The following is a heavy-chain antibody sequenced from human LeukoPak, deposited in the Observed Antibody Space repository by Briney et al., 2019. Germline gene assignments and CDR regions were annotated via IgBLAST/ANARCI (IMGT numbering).Heavy chain of an antibody. V-gene: IGHV4-4*09. J-gene: IGHJ5*02. CDR2: IYTSAST. Sequence: SETLSLTCTVSGGSISSYYWSWIRQPPGKGLEWIGYIYTSASTNYNPSLKSRVTISVATSKNQFSLKLSSVTAADTAVYYCARHHIAAALNWFDPWGQGTLVTVSS. CDR3: ARHHIAAALNWFDP. CDR1: GGSISSYY. D-gene: IGHD6-13*01.